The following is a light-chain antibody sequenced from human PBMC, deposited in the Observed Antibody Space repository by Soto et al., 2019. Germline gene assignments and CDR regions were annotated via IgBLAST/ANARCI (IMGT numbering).Light chain of an antibody. CDR3: QKYNSAPLT. CDR2: KAS. J-gene: IGKJ4*01. V-gene: IGKV1-5*03. Sequence: DIQMTQSPSTLSASVGDRVTITCRASQSVSNWLAWYQQKPGKAPKILIYKASSLESGVPSRFSGSGSGTEFTLTISSLRPDDFATYYCQKYNSAPLTFGGGTKVDIK. CDR1: QSVSNW.